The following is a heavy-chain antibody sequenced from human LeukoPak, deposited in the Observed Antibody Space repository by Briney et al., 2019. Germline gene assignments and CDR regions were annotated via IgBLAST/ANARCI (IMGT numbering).Heavy chain of an antibody. CDR1: GGSISSYY. J-gene: IGHJ6*03. CDR3: ARDVNCSGGSCYSTSVEYYYYMDV. Sequence: SQTLSLTCTVSGGSISSYYWSWIRQPAGKGLEWIGRIYTSGSTNYNPSLKSRVTMSVDTSKNQFSLKLSSVTAADTAVYYCARDVNCSGGSCYSTSVEYYYYMDVWGKGTTVTVSS. V-gene: IGHV4-4*07. D-gene: IGHD2-15*01. CDR2: IYTSGST.